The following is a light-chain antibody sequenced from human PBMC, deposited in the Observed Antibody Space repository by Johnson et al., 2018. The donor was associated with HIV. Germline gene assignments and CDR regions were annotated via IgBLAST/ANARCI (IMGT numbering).Light chain of an antibody. CDR2: ENN. CDR1: NSNIGNNY. Sequence: QSVLTQPPSVSAAPGQKVTISCSGSNSNIGNNYVSWYQQVPGTAPKLLIYENNKRTSGIPDRFSGSKSGTSATLGITGLQTGDEADYYCETWDTSLSAGVFGTGTKVTVL. J-gene: IGLJ1*01. CDR3: ETWDTSLSAGV. V-gene: IGLV1-51*02.